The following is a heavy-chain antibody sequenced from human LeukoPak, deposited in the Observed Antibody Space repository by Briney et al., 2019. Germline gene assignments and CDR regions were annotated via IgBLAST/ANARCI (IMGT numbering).Heavy chain of an antibody. CDR3: ASLRGTTVPGFDY. CDR1: GYTFTGYY. Sequence: ASVKVSCKASGYTFTGYYMHWVRQALGQGLEWMGWINPNSGGTNYAQKFQGRVTMTRDTSISTAYMELSRLRSDDTAVYYCASLRGTTVPGFDYWGQGTLVTVSS. CDR2: INPNSGGT. V-gene: IGHV1-2*02. D-gene: IGHD4-11*01. J-gene: IGHJ4*02.